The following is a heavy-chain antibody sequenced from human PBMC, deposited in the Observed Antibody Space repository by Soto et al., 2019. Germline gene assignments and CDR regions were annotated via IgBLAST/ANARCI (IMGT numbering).Heavy chain of an antibody. CDR1: GFTFSSYS. CDR3: ARGKIGYSGYDLVY. V-gene: IGHV3-21*01. CDR2: ISSSSSYI. Sequence: EVQLVESGGGLVKPGGSLRLSCAASGFTFSSYSMNWVRQAPGKELEWVSSISSSSSYIYYADSVKGRFTISRDNAKNSLYLQMNSLRAEDTAVYYCARGKIGYSGYDLVYWGQGTLVTVSS. J-gene: IGHJ4*02. D-gene: IGHD5-12*01.